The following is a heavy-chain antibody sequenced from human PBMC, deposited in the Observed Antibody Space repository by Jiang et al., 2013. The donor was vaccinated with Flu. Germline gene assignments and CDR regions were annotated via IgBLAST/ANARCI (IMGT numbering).Heavy chain of an antibody. J-gene: IGHJ5*02. CDR2: MSYDGKYT. CDR1: GFRFSDYG. CDR3: AKSLRVFCGDGCYAIGGDWFDP. V-gene: IGHV3-30*18. Sequence: QLLESGGGVVQPGGSLRLSCAASGFRFSDYGMHWVRQAPGKGLEWVALMSYDGKYTSYANSVKGRFSISRDNSQNALYLQMDSLTADDTALYYCAKSLRVFCGDGCYAIGGDWFDPWGQGTLVTVSS. D-gene: IGHD2-21*02.